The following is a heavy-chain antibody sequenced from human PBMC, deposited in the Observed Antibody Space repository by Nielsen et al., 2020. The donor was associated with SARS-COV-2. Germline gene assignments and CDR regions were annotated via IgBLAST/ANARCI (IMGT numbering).Heavy chain of an antibody. D-gene: IGHD3-22*01. J-gene: IGHJ4*02. CDR3: ARRGAYHDTSGYYWDYYFDF. CDR2: IYYSGST. V-gene: IGHV4-39*01. Sequence: WIRQPPGKGLEWIGNIYYSGSTYQNPSLKSRVTISVDTSKNQFSLKLRPVTAADSAVYYCARRGAYHDTSGYYWDYYFDFWGQGTVVTVSS.